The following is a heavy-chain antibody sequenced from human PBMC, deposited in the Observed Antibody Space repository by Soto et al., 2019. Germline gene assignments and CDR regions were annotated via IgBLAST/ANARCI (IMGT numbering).Heavy chain of an antibody. CDR3: ARDVRPHDYGHYYYGMDV. CDR2: ISIYNGNT. CDR1: GYTFTSYG. Sequence: QVQLVQSGAEVNKPGASVKVSCKASGYTFTSYGISWVRQAPGQGLEWMGWISIYNGNTNYAQKLQGRVTMTTDTSTSTAYTELRSLRSDDTAVYYCARDVRPHDYGHYYYGMDVWGQGTTVTVSS. V-gene: IGHV1-18*01. J-gene: IGHJ6*02. D-gene: IGHD4-17*01.